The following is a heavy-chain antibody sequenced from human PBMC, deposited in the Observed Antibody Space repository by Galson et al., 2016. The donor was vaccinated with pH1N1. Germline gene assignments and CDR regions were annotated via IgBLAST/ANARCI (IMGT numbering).Heavy chain of an antibody. CDR3: AKAEPFGTTWYGVVDN. J-gene: IGHJ4*02. D-gene: IGHD3-10*01. CDR1: GFTSNTYA. V-gene: IGHV3-23*01. CDR2: INGRNGGT. Sequence: SLRLSCAASGFTSNTYAMTWVRQASGKGLEWVSAINGRNGGTHYADSVKGRFTISRDISKNTLFLQMNSLRADDTAVYYCAKAEPFGTTWYGVVDNWGQGTLVTVSS.